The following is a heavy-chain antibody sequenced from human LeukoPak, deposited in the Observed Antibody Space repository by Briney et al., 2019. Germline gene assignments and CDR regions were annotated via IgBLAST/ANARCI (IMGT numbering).Heavy chain of an antibody. CDR2: IYYSGST. J-gene: IGHJ5*02. D-gene: IGHD2-2*01. CDR3: ARHRGIVVVPAARGPNWFDP. CDR1: GGSISSSSYY. V-gene: IGHV4-39*01. Sequence: SETLSLTCTVSGGSISSSSYYWGWLRQPPGKGLEWIGSIYYSGSTYYNPSLKSRVTISVDTSKNQFSLKLSSVTAADTAVYYCARHRGIVVVPAARGPNWFDPWGQGTLVTVSS.